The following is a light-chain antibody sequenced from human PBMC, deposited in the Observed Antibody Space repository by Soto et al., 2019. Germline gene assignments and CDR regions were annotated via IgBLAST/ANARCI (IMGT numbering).Light chain of an antibody. J-gene: IGKJ4*01. CDR1: QGISNY. Sequence: DVQMTQAPSSLSASVGDRVTITCRVSQGISNYLAWYQQKPGKVPKLLIYAASILQSGVPSRFSGSGSGTEFTLTISSLQPEDVATYYCQKYNSAPRTFGGGTKVEIK. V-gene: IGKV1-27*01. CDR2: AAS. CDR3: QKYNSAPRT.